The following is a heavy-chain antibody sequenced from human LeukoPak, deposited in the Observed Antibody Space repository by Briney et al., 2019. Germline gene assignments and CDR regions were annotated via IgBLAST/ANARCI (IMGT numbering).Heavy chain of an antibody. CDR2: IDPSDSYT. V-gene: IGHV5-10-1*01. CDR1: GNSFTSYW. J-gene: IGHJ6*02. Sequence: GESLKISCKGSGNSFTSYWISWVRQMPGKGLEWMGRIDPSDSYTNYSPSFQGHVTISADKSISTAYLQWSSLKASDTAMYYCARHEGSAAGTGYGMDVWGQGTTVTVSS. CDR3: ARHEGSAAGTGYGMDV. D-gene: IGHD6-13*01.